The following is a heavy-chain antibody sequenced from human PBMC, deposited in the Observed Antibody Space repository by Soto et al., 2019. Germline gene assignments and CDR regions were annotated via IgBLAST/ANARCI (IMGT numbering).Heavy chain of an antibody. CDR2: IIPIFGTA. CDR1: GGTFSSYA. D-gene: IGHD5-12*01. V-gene: IGHV1-69*01. Sequence: QVQLVQSGAEVKKPGSSVKVSCKASGGTFSSYAISWVRQAPGQGLVWMGGIIPIFGTANYAQKFQGSVPITADESTSTAYTELSSLSPDDTAVYACARPASCLRSYYFDYWGQGTLVTPSS. CDR3: ARPASCLRSYYFDY. J-gene: IGHJ4*02.